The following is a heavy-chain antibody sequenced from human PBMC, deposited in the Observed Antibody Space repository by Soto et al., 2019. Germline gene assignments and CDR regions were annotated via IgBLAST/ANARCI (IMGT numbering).Heavy chain of an antibody. V-gene: IGHV1-69*13. D-gene: IGHD3-9*01. Sequence: SVKVSCKASGGTFSSYAISWVRQAPGQGLEWMGGIIPIFGTANYAQKFQGRVTITADESTSTAYMELSSLRSEDTAVYYCARDRKSGYDILTGYYKWYYYYGMDVWGQGTTVTVSS. CDR3: ARDRKSGYDILTGYYKWYYYYGMDV. J-gene: IGHJ6*02. CDR1: GGTFSSYA. CDR2: IIPIFGTA.